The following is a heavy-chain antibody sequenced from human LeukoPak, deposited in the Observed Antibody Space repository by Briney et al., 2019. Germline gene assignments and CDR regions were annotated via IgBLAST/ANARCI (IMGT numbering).Heavy chain of an antibody. CDR3: ARDTYSSLYYFDY. CDR1: GYTFTGYY. J-gene: IGHJ4*02. D-gene: IGHD6-6*01. CDR2: INPNSGGT. V-gene: IGHV1-2*02. Sequence: ASVTVSCKASGYTFTGYYMHWVRQAPGQGLEWMGWINPNSGGTNYAQKFQGRVTMTRDTSISTAYMELSRLRSDDTAVYYCARDTYSSLYYFDYWGQGTLVTDSS.